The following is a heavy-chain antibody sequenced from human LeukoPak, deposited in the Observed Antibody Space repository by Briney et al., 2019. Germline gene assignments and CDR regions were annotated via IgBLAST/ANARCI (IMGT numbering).Heavy chain of an antibody. CDR2: IYYSGST. V-gene: IGHV4-59*01. J-gene: IGHJ4*02. D-gene: IGHD4-17*01. Sequence: SSVTLSLTCTVSGGSISSYYWSWIRQPPGKGLEWIGYIYYSGSTNYNPSLKSRVTISVDTSKNQFSLKLSSVTAADTAVYYCARALNYGANFDYRGQGTLVTVSS. CDR3: ARALNYGANFDY. CDR1: GGSISSYY.